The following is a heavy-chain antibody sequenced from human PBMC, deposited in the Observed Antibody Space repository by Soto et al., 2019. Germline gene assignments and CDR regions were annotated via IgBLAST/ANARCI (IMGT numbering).Heavy chain of an antibody. CDR1: GGSFSGYY. D-gene: IGHD5-18*01. CDR2: INHSGST. CDR3: ARPPQHRYSYGYYYGMDV. V-gene: IGHV4-34*01. Sequence: SETLSLTCAVYGGSFSGYYWSWIRQPPGKGLEWIGEINHSGSTNYNPSLKSRVTISVDTSKNQFSLKLSSVTAADTAVYYCARPPQHRYSYGYYYGMDVWGQGTTV. J-gene: IGHJ6*02.